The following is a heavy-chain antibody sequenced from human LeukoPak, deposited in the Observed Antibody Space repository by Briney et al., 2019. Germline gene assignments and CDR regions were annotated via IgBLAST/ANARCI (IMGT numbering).Heavy chain of an antibody. V-gene: IGHV4-34*01. CDR2: INHSGST. CDR1: GGSFSGYY. Sequence: SETLSLTCAVYGGSFSGYYWSWIRQPPGKGLEWIGEINHSGSTNYNPSLKSRVTISVDTSKNQFSLKLSSVTAADTAVYYCAGGNYYYGMGVWGKGTTVTVSS. J-gene: IGHJ6*04. D-gene: IGHD2-15*01. CDR3: AGGNYYYGMGV.